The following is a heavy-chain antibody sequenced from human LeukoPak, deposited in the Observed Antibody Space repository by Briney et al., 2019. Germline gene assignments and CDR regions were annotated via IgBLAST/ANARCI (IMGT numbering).Heavy chain of an antibody. J-gene: IGHJ4*02. Sequence: PGGSLRLSCAASGFTFSGHSMSWVRQAPGKGLEWVSAITGSGGSTYYADSVKGRFTISRDNSKNTLYLQMNSLRAEDTAVYYCAKRGLGYFFDYWGQGTLVTVSS. D-gene: IGHD3-10*01. V-gene: IGHV3-23*01. CDR2: ITGSGGST. CDR1: GFTFSGHS. CDR3: AKRGLGYFFDY.